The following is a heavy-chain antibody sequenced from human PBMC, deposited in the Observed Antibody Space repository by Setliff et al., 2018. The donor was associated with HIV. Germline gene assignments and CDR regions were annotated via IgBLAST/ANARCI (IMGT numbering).Heavy chain of an antibody. J-gene: IGHJ4*02. CDR1: GFTFSSYS. Sequence: PGGSLRLSCAASGFTFSSYSMNWVRQAPGKGLEWVSYISGSSSTIDYAGSLKGRFTISRDNAKNSLYLQMNSLRAEDTAVYYCARKDSSSFDYWGQGTLVTVSS. V-gene: IGHV3-48*01. CDR3: ARKDSSSFDY. D-gene: IGHD6-13*01. CDR2: ISGSSSTI.